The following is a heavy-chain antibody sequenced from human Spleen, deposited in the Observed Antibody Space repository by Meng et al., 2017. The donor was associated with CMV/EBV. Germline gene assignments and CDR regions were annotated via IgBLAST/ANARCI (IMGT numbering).Heavy chain of an antibody. CDR1: GGSISSGGYY. D-gene: IGHD3-10*01. CDR2: IYYSGST. J-gene: IGHJ5*02. CDR3: ARDYGSGSPHWFDP. Sequence: SGGSISSGGYYWSWIRQHPGKGLEWIGYIYYSGSTYYNPSLKSRVTISVDTSKNQFSLKLSSVTAADTAVYYCARDYGSGSPHWFDPWGQGTQVTVSS. V-gene: IGHV4-31*02.